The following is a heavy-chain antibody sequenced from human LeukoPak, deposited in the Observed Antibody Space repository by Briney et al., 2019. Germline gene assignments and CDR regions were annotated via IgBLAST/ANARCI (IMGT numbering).Heavy chain of an antibody. V-gene: IGHV3-21*01. CDR2: IYSSGRYI. CDR1: GFTFGSYS. J-gene: IGHJ4*02. D-gene: IGHD5-24*01. CDR3: ARGGGSRDGLTTSFDY. Sequence: PGGSLRLSCAASGFTFGSYSMDWVRQAPTKGLEWVSSIYSSGRYIYYADSVNGRFTISRDNAKNSLYLQMNSLRAEDTAVYYCARGGGSRDGLTTSFDYWGQGTVVTVSS.